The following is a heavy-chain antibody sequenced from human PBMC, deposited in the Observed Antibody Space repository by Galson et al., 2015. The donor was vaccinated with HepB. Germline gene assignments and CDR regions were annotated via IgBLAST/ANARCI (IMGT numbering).Heavy chain of an antibody. J-gene: IGHJ4*02. D-gene: IGHD3-10*01. CDR1: GFTFSTFS. V-gene: IGHV3-21*01. CDR2: ITSSSKYI. Sequence: SLRLSCAASGFTFSTFSMNWVRQAPGKGLQWVSSITSSSKYIQYADSVKGRFTISRDNAKNSLYLQMNSLRAEDTAVYYCARVRGQSQYGSGSYDYWGQGTLVTVSS. CDR3: ARVRGQSQYGSGSYDY.